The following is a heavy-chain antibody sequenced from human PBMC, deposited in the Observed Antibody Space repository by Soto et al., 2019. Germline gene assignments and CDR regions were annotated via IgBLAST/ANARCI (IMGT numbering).Heavy chain of an antibody. CDR1: GFTFSSYA. J-gene: IGHJ4*02. CDR2: ISGSGGST. CDR3: AKPRDIVVAPHY. V-gene: IGHV3-23*01. D-gene: IGHD2-15*01. Sequence: EVQLLESGGGLVQPGGSLRLSCAASGFTFSSYAMSWVRQAPGKGLEWVSAISGSGGSTYYADSVKGRFTISRDNSKNTLYLKMNSLRAEDTAVYYCAKPRDIVVAPHYWGQGTLVTVSS.